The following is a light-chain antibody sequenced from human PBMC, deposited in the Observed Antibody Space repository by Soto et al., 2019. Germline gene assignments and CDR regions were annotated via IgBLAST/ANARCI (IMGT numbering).Light chain of an antibody. CDR2: AAS. J-gene: IGKJ5*01. Sequence: IQLTQSPSTLSASVGDRATITCRASQGISSYLAWYQQKPGKAPKLLIYAASTWQSGVPARFSGSGSGTDFTLTISSLQPEDFATYYCQQNYNIPITFGQGTRLEIK. V-gene: IGKV1-39*01. CDR1: QGISSY. CDR3: QQNYNIPIT.